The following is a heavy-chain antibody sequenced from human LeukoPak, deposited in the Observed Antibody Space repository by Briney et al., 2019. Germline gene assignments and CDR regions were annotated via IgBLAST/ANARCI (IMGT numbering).Heavy chain of an antibody. J-gene: IGHJ4*02. CDR1: GGSISSSGNF. CDR2: VSFSGST. CDR3: ARHTSGSSLDY. V-gene: IGHV4-39*01. D-gene: IGHD2-2*01. Sequence: SETLSLTCSVSGGSISSSGNFWAWIRQPPGKGLEWIATVSFSGSTQYNPSLKSRVTISVDTSKNLFSLKLNSVTATDTAVYYCARHTSGSSLDYWGQGSLVTVSS.